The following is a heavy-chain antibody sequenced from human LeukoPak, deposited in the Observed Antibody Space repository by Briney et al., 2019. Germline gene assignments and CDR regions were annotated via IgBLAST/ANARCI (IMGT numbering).Heavy chain of an antibody. CDR2: IYPGDSDT. V-gene: IGHV5-51*01. J-gene: IGHJ5*02. Sequence: GESLKISCKGSGYSFTSYWIGWVRQMPGKGLEWMGIIYPGDSDTRYSPSFQGQVTISADKSISTAYLQWSSLKASDTVMYYCARALWFGRLPPSQYNWFDPWGQGTLVTVSS. D-gene: IGHD3-10*01. CDR1: GYSFTSYW. CDR3: ARALWFGRLPPSQYNWFDP.